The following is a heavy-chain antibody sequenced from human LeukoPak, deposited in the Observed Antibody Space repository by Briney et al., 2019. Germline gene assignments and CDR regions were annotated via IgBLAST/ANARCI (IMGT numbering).Heavy chain of an antibody. CDR1: GYTFTTYY. V-gene: IGHV1-46*01. D-gene: IGHD3-10*01. CDR2: INPSGDST. CDR3: ARTPGGAYLFDY. J-gene: IGHJ4*02. Sequence: VASVKVSFKASGYTFTTYYMHWVRQAPGQGLEWMGIINPSGDSTNSAQKFQGRVTMTRDTSTSTVYMELSSLRSEDTAVYFCARTPGGAYLFDYWGQGTLVTVSS.